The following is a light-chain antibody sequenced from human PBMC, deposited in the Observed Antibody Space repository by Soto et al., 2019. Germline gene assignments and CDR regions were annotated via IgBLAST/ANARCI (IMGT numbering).Light chain of an antibody. V-gene: IGKV3-15*01. Sequence: EIVMTQSPATLSVSPGERATLSCRASQSVRSNLAWYQQKPGQAPRLLIYGVSTRATGIPARFSGSGSGTEFTLTISSLQPEDFATYYCLQHNTYPYTFGQGTRLEI. J-gene: IGKJ2*01. CDR3: LQHNTYPYT. CDR1: QSVRSN. CDR2: GVS.